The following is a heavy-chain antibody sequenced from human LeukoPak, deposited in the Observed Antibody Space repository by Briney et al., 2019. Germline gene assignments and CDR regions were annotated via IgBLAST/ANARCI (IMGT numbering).Heavy chain of an antibody. J-gene: IGHJ4*02. Sequence: GGSLRLSCAASGFTFTSYDMSWVRQAPGKGLEWVSAISGSGGSSYYADSVKGRFTISRDNSKNTLYLQMNSLRAEDTAVYYCAKDSSSGTYFDYWGQGTLVTASS. CDR2: ISGSGGSS. CDR3: AKDSSSGTYFDY. CDR1: GFTFTSYD. V-gene: IGHV3-23*01. D-gene: IGHD3-22*01.